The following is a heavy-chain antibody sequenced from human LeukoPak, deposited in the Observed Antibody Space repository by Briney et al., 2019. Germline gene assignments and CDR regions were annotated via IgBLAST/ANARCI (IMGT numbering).Heavy chain of an antibody. CDR1: GFTVSSNY. J-gene: IGHJ4*02. V-gene: IGHV3-66*01. Sequence: GGSLRLSCAASGFTVSSNYMSWVRQAPGQGLEWVSVIYSGGSTYYADSVKGRFTISRDNSKNTLYLQMNSLRADDTAVYYCARIYPRLAAAGNWGQGTLVTVFS. D-gene: IGHD6-13*01. CDR3: ARIYPRLAAAGN. CDR2: IYSGGST.